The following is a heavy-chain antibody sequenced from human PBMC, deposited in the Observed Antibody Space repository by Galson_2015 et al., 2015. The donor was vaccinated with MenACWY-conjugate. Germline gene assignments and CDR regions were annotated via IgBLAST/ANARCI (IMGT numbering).Heavy chain of an antibody. J-gene: IGHJ4*02. CDR2: IYSDGST. D-gene: IGHD6-19*01. CDR1: GFTVSSNY. CDR3: AREGQWLACDY. Sequence: SLRLSCAASGFTVSSNYMSWVRQAPGKGLEWVSVIYSDGSTYYADSVKGRFTISRDNSKNTLYLQMNSLRAEDTAVYYCAREGQWLACDYWGQGTLVTVSS. V-gene: IGHV3-66*01.